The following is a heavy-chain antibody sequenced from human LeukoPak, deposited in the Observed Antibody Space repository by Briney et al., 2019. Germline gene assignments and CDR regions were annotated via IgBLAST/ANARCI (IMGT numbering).Heavy chain of an antibody. Sequence: SGTLSLTCTVSGGSISSYYWSWIRQPPGKGLEWIGYIYYSGNTNYNPSLKIRVTLSVYTSKNHSTLKLSSVTAEDTAVYYCAKVLSDSWSYYFDYWGQGTLVTVSS. D-gene: IGHD6-13*01. CDR3: AKVLSDSWSYYFDY. CDR2: IYYSGNT. J-gene: IGHJ4*02. V-gene: IGHV4-59*01. CDR1: GGSISSYY.